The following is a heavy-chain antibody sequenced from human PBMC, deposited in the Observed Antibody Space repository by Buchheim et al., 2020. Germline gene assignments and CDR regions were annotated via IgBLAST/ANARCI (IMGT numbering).Heavy chain of an antibody. CDR3: ARVGLRYYDSSGYYWDY. V-gene: IGHV3-48*03. J-gene: IGHJ4*02. D-gene: IGHD3-22*01. CDR2: ITSSGRSI. CDR1: GFTFSSYE. Sequence: EVQLVESGGGLVQPGGSLRLSCAASGFTFSSYEMNWVRQAPGKGLEWISYITSSGRSIYYADSVKGRFTISRDNAKNSLYLQMNSLRAEDTAVYYCARVGLRYYDSSGYYWDYWGQGTL.